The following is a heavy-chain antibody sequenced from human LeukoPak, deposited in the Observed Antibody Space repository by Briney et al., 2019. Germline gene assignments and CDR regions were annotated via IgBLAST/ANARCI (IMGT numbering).Heavy chain of an antibody. CDR1: GFTFSNYW. CDR2: INDDGSAT. Sequence: GGSLRLSCAASGFTFSNYWMHWVRQVPGKGLVWVSRINDDGSATFYADSVKGRFTISRDNAKNTLFLQINSLRAEDTAVYYCAGPGYCSGGSCYYYYYMDVWGKGTTVTVSS. J-gene: IGHJ6*03. CDR3: AGPGYCSGGSCYYYYYMDV. D-gene: IGHD2-15*01. V-gene: IGHV3-74*01.